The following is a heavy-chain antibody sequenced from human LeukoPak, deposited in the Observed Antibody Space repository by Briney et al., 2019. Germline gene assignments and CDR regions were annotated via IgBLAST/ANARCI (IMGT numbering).Heavy chain of an antibody. CDR1: GYRFTSYW. CDR3: ARDYNDYVGAFDI. V-gene: IGHV5-51*01. D-gene: IGHD4-11*01. CDR2: IFPGDSDT. J-gene: IGHJ3*02. Sequence: GASLKISCKGSGYRFTSYWIGWVRQMPGKGLEGMGIIFPGDSDTRYSPSFQGQVTISADKSISTAYLQWTSLKASDTAMYYCARDYNDYVGAFDIWGQGTMVTVSS.